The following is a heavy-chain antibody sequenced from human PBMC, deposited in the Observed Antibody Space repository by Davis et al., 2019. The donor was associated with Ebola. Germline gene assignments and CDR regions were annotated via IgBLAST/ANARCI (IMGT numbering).Heavy chain of an antibody. D-gene: IGHD6-6*01. CDR1: GGSISSYY. CDR3: AREPTEYSSSSAFDI. Sequence: MPSETLSLTCTVSGGSISSYYWSWIRQPPGKGLEWIGYIYYSGSTNYNPSLKSRVTISVDTSKNQFSLKLSSVTAADTAVYYCAREPTEYSSSSAFDIWGQGTMVTVSS. CDR2: IYYSGST. V-gene: IGHV4-59*12. J-gene: IGHJ3*02.